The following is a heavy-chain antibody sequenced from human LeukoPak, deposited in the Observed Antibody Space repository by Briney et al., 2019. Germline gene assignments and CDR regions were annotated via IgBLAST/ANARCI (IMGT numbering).Heavy chain of an antibody. V-gene: IGHV3-48*03. CDR1: GFTFSSYE. D-gene: IGHD2-21*02. CDR3: ARWGGGDSYYYYYMDV. CDR2: ISSSGSTI. J-gene: IGHJ6*03. Sequence: GGSLRLSCAASGFTFSSYEMNWVRQAPGKGLEWVSYISSSGSTIYYADSVKGRFTISRDNAKNSLYLQMNSLRAEDTAVYYCARWGGGDSYYYYYMDVWGEGTTVTVSS.